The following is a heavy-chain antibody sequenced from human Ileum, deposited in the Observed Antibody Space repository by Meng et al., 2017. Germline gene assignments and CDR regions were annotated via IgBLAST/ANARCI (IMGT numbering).Heavy chain of an antibody. V-gene: IGHV4-61*01. CDR2: IYSTGII. Sequence: HEPGPKLVRPSETLALTCTVSAGSVSSKSHYWNWIRQNPGKRLEWIGYIYSTGIINYNPSLKNRVTILLDTSMNQFSLKLTSVTAADTAFYYCARGYSSGEGYFDQWGQGTLVTVSS. CDR3: ARGYSSGEGYFDQ. D-gene: IGHD2-15*01. CDR1: AGSVSSKSHY. J-gene: IGHJ4*03.